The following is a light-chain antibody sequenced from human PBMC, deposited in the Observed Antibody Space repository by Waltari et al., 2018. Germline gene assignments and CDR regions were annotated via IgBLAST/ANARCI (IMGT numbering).Light chain of an antibody. V-gene: IGLV2-23*02. CDR3: CSYAGSSTFL. Sequence: QSALTQPASVSGSPGQSSTISCTGTSRACGCSNFAPWYQQNPGKAPKSMIYEVTKRPSGVSNRFSGSKSGNTASLTISGLQADDEADYYCCSYAGSSTFLFGGGTKLTVL. J-gene: IGLJ2*01. CDR2: EVT. CDR1: SRACGCSNF.